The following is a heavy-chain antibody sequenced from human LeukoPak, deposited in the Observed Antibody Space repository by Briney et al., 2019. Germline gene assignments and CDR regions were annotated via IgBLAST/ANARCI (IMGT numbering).Heavy chain of an antibody. V-gene: IGHV4-4*07. Sequence: SETLFLTCTVSGGSISNYYWSWIRQAAGKGLEWIGRIYSSGNTNYNPSLKSRVTMSIDRSKNQFSLKLSSATAADTAVYYCARESYSSSTSGLHYWGQGTLVTVSS. CDR3: ARESYSSSTSGLHY. D-gene: IGHD6-6*01. J-gene: IGHJ4*02. CDR1: GGSISNYY. CDR2: IYSSGNT.